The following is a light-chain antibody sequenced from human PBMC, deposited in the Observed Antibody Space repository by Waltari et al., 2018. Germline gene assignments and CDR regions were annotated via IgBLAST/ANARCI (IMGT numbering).Light chain of an antibody. CDR1: QSISSY. Sequence: DIQMTQSPSSLSASVGDRVTITCRAGQSISSYLNWYQQKPGKAPKLLIYAASSLQSGVPSRFSGSGSGTDFTLTISSLQPEDFATYYCQQSYSTLPLTFGGGPKVEIK. V-gene: IGKV1-39*01. CDR3: QQSYSTLPLT. J-gene: IGKJ4*01. CDR2: AAS.